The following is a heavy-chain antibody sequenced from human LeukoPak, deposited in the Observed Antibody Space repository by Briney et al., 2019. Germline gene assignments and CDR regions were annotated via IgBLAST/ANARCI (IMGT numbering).Heavy chain of an antibody. D-gene: IGHD2-2*01. Sequence: GGSLRLSCAASGFTFSSYEMNWVRQAPGKGLEWVSYISSSGSTIYYADSVKGRFTISRDNAKNSLYLQMNSLRAEDTAVYYCAGRLVPAAPLDYWGQGTLVTVSS. J-gene: IGHJ4*02. V-gene: IGHV3-48*03. CDR3: AGRLVPAAPLDY. CDR1: GFTFSSYE. CDR2: ISSSGSTI.